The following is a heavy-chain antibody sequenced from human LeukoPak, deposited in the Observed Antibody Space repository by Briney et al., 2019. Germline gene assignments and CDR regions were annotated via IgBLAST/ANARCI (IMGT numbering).Heavy chain of an antibody. D-gene: IGHD3-22*01. J-gene: IGHJ4*02. CDR1: GFTFSSYS. CDR2: ISSSSSYI. Sequence: GGSLRLSCAASGFTFSSYSMNWVRQAPGKGLEWVSSISSSSSYIYYADSVKGRFTISRDNAKKSLYLQMNSLRAEDTAVYYCAKNIAKYYYDSSGGYWGQGTLVTVSS. V-gene: IGHV3-21*01. CDR3: AKNIAKYYYDSSGGY.